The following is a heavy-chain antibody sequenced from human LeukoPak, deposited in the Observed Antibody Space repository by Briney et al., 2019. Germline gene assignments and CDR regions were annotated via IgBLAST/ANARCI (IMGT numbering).Heavy chain of an antibody. Sequence: ASVKVSCKASGYTFTGYYMHWVRQAPGQGLEWMGWINPNSGGTNYAQKFQGRVTMTTDTSTSTAYMELRSLRSDDTAVYYCARVFYYDILTGYCDPWGQGTLVTVSS. D-gene: IGHD3-9*01. V-gene: IGHV1-2*02. CDR3: ARVFYYDILTGYCDP. CDR2: INPNSGGT. CDR1: GYTFTGYY. J-gene: IGHJ5*02.